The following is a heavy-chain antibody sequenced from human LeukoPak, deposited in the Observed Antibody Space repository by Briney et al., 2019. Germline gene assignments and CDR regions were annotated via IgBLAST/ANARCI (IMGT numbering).Heavy chain of an antibody. Sequence: GGSLRLSCAASGFTLRSYSMDWVRQAPGKGLEWLSYISGGSDKIFYVGSVKGRFTISRDNAKNSLYLQMDSLRAEDTAVYYCTRGFWSGKSDSFDVWGQGTMVTVSS. CDR1: GFTLRSYS. V-gene: IGHV3-48*04. J-gene: IGHJ3*01. CDR3: TRGFWSGKSDSFDV. CDR2: ISGGSDKI. D-gene: IGHD3-3*01.